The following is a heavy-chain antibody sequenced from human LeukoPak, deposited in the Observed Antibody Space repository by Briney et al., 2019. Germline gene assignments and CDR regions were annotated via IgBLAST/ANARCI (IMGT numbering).Heavy chain of an antibody. CDR1: GGSISSYY. CDR2: IYYSGST. J-gene: IGHJ5*02. CDR3: ARGLLGSSGLDP. D-gene: IGHD3-22*01. V-gene: IGHV4-59*01. Sequence: SETLSLTCTVSGGSISSYYWSWIRQPPGKGLEWIGYIYYSGSTNYNPSLKGRVTISVDTSKNQFSLKLSSVTAADTAVYYCARGLLGSSGLDPWGQGTLVTVSS.